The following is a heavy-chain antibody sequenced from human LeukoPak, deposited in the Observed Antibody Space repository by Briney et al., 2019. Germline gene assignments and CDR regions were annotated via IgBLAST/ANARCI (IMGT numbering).Heavy chain of an antibody. V-gene: IGHV1-2*02. D-gene: IGHD3-22*01. CDR2: INPNSGGT. CDR3: ASDPNDSSGYYWEAWFDP. CDR1: GYTFTGYY. Sequence: ASVKVSCKASGYTFTGYYMHWVRQAPGQGLEWMGWINPNSGGTNYAQKFQGRVTMTRDTSISTAYMELSRLRSDDTAVYYCASDPNDSSGYYWEAWFDPWGQGTLVTVSS. J-gene: IGHJ5*02.